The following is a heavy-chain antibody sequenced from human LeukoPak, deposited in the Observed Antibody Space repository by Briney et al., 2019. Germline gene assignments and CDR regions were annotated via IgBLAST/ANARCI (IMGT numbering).Heavy chain of an antibody. CDR1: GYTFTSYY. D-gene: IGHD2-2*01. CDR2: INPNSGGP. CDR3: ARQPSFDAIDI. V-gene: IGHV1-2*02. J-gene: IGHJ3*02. Sequence: ASVKVSCKASGYTFTSYYLHWVRQAPGQGPEWMGWINPNSGGPNYAQEFQGRVTMTRDTSISTAYMELSRLRSDDTDVYYCARQPSFDAIDIWGQGTMVTVSS.